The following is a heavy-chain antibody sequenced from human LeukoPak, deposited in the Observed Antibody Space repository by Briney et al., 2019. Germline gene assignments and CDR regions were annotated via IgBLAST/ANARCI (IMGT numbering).Heavy chain of an antibody. CDR1: GYXFTRYY. J-gene: IGHJ4*02. CDR2: INPSAGST. Sequence: GASVKVSCKASGYXFTRYYMYWVRQAPGQGLECMGIINPSAGSTSYAQKFQGRVTMTRDTSTSTVYMELSSLKSDDTAVYYCARRNSGYQDLDFWGQGTLVTVSS. CDR3: ARRNSGYQDLDF. V-gene: IGHV1-46*01. D-gene: IGHD5-12*01.